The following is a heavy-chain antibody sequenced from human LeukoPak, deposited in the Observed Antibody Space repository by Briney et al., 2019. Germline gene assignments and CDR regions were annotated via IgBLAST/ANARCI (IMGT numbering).Heavy chain of an antibody. Sequence: PGGSLRLSCTASGFTFSSYTMNWVRQAPGKGLEWVSYISSSSTTIYSAVSVKGRFTISRDNAKNSLYLQMSGLRAEDTAVYYCARVFYDSSGYYYDYWGQGTLVTVSS. CDR2: ISSSSTTI. J-gene: IGHJ4*02. CDR3: ARVFYDSSGYYYDY. V-gene: IGHV3-48*01. D-gene: IGHD3-22*01. CDR1: GFTFSSYT.